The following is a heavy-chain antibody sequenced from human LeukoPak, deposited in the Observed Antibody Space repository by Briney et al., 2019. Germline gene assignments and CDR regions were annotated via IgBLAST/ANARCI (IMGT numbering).Heavy chain of an antibody. CDR1: GYTFTSYG. CDR2: ISAYNGNT. D-gene: IGHD4-23*01. J-gene: IGHJ4*02. CDR3: ARDKTVVTPREGEGFDY. V-gene: IGHV1-18*01. Sequence: ASVKVSCKASGYTFTSYGISWVRQAPGQGLEWMGWISAYNGNTNYAQKLQGRVTMTTDTSTSTAYMELRSLRSDDTAVYYCARDKTVVTPREGEGFDYWGQGTLVTVSS.